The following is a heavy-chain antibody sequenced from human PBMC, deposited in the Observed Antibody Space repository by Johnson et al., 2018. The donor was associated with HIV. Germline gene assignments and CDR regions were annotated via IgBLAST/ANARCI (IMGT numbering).Heavy chain of an antibody. CDR1: GFTVSSNY. CDR2: IYSGGIT. CDR3: GRGEEAYCGGDCYSGAFDI. V-gene: IGHV3-53*01. D-gene: IGHD2-21*02. J-gene: IGHJ3*02. Sequence: VQLVESGGGLIQPGGSLRLSCAASGFTVSSNYMSWVRQAPGKGLEWVSLIYSGGITYYADSVKGRFTISSDNAKNSLYLQMNSLRAEDTALYYCGRGEEAYCGGDCYSGAFDIWGHGTMVTVSS.